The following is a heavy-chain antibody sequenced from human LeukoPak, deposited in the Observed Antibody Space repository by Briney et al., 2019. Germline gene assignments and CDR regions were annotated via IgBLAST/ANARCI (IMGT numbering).Heavy chain of an antibody. J-gene: IGHJ6*02. D-gene: IGHD6-13*01. Sequence: AGGSLRLSCTASGFTFGDYAMSWVRQAPGKGLEWVGFIRSKAYGGTTEYAASVKGRFTISRDDSKSIAYLQMNSLKTEDTAVYYCTRAWYSSSWYHYYYYGMDVWGQGTTVTVSS. CDR1: GFTFGDYA. CDR2: IRSKAYGGTT. CDR3: TRAWYSSSWYHYYYYGMDV. V-gene: IGHV3-49*04.